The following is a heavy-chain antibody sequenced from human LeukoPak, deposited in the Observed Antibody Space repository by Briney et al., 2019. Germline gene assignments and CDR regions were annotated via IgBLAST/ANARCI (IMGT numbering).Heavy chain of an antibody. J-gene: IGHJ4*02. Sequence: SSETLSLTCTVSGGSIGSGSYYWSWIRQPAGKGLEWIGRIYTSGSTNYNPSLKSRVTISVDTSKNQFSLKLSSVTAADTAVYYCAGRGSYYDYWGQGTLVTVSS. V-gene: IGHV4-61*02. D-gene: IGHD1-26*01. CDR2: IYTSGST. CDR3: AGRGSYYDY. CDR1: GGSIGSGSYY.